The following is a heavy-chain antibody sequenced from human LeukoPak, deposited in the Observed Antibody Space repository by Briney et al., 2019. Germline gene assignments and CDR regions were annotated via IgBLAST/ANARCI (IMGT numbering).Heavy chain of an antibody. D-gene: IGHD6-19*01. V-gene: IGHV1-8*03. J-gene: IGHJ4*02. CDR2: MNPNSGNT. CDR3: ARALHSSGWYSKGLDY. CDR1: GYTFTSYE. Sequence: ASVKVSCKASGYTFTSYEINWVRQATGQGLEWMGWMNPNSGNTGYARKFQGRVTITRNTSISTAYMELSSLRSEDTAVYYCARALHSSGWYSKGLDYWGQGTLVTVSS.